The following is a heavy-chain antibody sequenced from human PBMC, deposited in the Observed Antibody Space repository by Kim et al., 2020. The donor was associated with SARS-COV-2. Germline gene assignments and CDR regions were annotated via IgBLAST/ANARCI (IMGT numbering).Heavy chain of an antibody. D-gene: IGHD3-10*01. J-gene: IGHJ4*02. V-gene: IGHV3-15*01. Sequence: YAAPVKGTFTISRNDSKNTLYLQMNSLETEDTAVYYCTTLLLLWFGELSGWGQGTLVTVSS. CDR3: TTLLLLWFGELSG.